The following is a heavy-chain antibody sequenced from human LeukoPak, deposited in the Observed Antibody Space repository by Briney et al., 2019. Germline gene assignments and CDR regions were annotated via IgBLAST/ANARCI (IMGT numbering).Heavy chain of an antibody. CDR1: GFTFSSYS. D-gene: IGHD6-25*01. J-gene: IGHJ3*02. Sequence: GRSLRLSCAASGFTFSSYSMNWVRQAPGKGLEWVSYISSGSSTIYYADSVKGRFTTSRDNAKNSLYLQMNSLRADDTAVYYCAREKSGSAFDIWGQGTMVTVSS. CDR3: AREKSGSAFDI. V-gene: IGHV3-48*01. CDR2: ISSGSSTI.